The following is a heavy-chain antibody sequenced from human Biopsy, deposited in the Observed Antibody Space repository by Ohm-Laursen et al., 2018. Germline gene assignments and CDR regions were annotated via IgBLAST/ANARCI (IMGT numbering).Heavy chain of an antibody. Sequence: SLRLPCAAFGFAFSYYGLHWVCQAPGKGLQWVAVMWSDGINKNYADSVKGRFTVSRDNARDSLYLQMNSLRAEDTAVYYCARDVRPVTMIAEGDFDYWGQGSLVTVS. D-gene: IGHD3-22*01. CDR2: MWSDGINK. CDR1: GFAFSYYG. J-gene: IGHJ4*02. CDR3: ARDVRPVTMIAEGDFDY. V-gene: IGHV3-33*01.